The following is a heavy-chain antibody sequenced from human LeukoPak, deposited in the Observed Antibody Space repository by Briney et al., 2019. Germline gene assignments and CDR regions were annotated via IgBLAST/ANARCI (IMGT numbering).Heavy chain of an antibody. CDR1: GFTFSGYP. D-gene: IGHD2-8*01. CDR3: ARTPDCTNGVCYLPYYYMDV. Sequence: GGSLRLSCAASGFTFSGYPMHWVRQAPGKGLEWVAVMSFDGSNKYYADSVKGRFTISRDNAKNSLYLQMNSLRAEDTAVYYCARTPDCTNGVCYLPYYYMDVWGKGTTVTVSS. J-gene: IGHJ6*03. V-gene: IGHV3-30-3*01. CDR2: MSFDGSNK.